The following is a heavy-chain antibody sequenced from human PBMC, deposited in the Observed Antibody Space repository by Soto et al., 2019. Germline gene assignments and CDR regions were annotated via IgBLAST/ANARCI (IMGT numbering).Heavy chain of an antibody. V-gene: IGHV3-30*02. CDR3: AKEAFRRERGSYGMDV. CDR2: IWYDGSDK. Sequence: HPGGSLRLSCAASGFTLSSNGMHWVRQAPGKGLEWVAFIWYDGSDKYYADSVKGRVTISRDNSKNTLYLQMNSLRAEDTAVYYCAKEAFRRERGSYGMDVWGQGTTVTVSS. D-gene: IGHD1-26*01. CDR1: GFTLSSNG. J-gene: IGHJ6*02.